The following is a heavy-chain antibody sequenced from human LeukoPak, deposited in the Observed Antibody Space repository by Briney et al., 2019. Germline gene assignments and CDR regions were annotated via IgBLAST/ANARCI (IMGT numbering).Heavy chain of an antibody. D-gene: IGHD2-15*01. CDR3: ARDRIVVVVAAIFSY. CDR2: ISYDGSNR. J-gene: IGHJ4*02. Sequence: GGSLRLSCEASGFTFSSYAMHWVRQAPGKGLEWVAVISYDGSNRYYADSVKGRFTISRDNSKNTLYLQMNSLRAEDTAVYYCARDRIVVVVAAIFSYWGQGTLVTVSS. CDR1: GFTFSSYA. V-gene: IGHV3-30-3*01.